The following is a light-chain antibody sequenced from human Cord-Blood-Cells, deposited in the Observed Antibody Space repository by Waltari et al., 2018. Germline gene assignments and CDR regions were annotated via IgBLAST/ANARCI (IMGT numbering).Light chain of an antibody. CDR3: CSYAGSSTWV. CDR2: EGS. V-gene: IGLV2-23*01. Sequence: QSALTQPASVSGSPGQSITIPCTGTSSDVGRYNLVSWYQQHPGKAPRLTMYEGSKRPSGVANGFSGSKSGNTASLTIAGLQAEDEADYYCCSYAGSSTWVFGGGTKLTVL. CDR1: SSDVGRYNL. J-gene: IGLJ3*02.